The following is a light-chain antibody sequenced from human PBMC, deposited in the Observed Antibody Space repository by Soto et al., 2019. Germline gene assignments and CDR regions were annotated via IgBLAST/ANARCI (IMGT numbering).Light chain of an antibody. Sequence: AIRMTHSPSSFSASTGDRVTITCRASQGISSYLAWYQQKPGKAPKLLIYAASTLQSGVPPRFSGSGSGTDFTLTISCLQSEDFATYYCQQYYSYPLTFGGGTKVEIK. CDR2: AAS. CDR1: QGISSY. V-gene: IGKV1-8*01. J-gene: IGKJ4*01. CDR3: QQYYSYPLT.